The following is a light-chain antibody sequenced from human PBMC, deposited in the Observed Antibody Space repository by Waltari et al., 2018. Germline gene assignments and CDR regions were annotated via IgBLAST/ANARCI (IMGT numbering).Light chain of an antibody. Sequence: QSVLTHPPSASGTPGQRATTPCPGSSSSIGRYSEPLHQQVHGTAPKLLIYADNQRPSGVPDRFSGSKSGTSASLAISGLRSEDEADYFCAAWDDRLGGRVFGGGTKLTVL. CDR3: AAWDDRLGGRV. CDR1: SSSIGRYS. J-gene: IGLJ3*02. CDR2: ADN. V-gene: IGLV1-47*01.